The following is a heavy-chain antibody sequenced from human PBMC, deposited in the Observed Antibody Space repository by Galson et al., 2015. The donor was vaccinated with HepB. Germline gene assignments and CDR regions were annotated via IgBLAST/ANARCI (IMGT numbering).Heavy chain of an antibody. CDR1: GFTFSSYA. D-gene: IGHD3-10*01. CDR3: AKAGLLWFGELFDDAFDI. J-gene: IGHJ3*02. V-gene: IGHV3-23*01. CDR2: ISGSGGST. Sequence: SLRLSCAASGFTFSSYAMSWVRQAPGKGLEWVSAISGSGGSTYYADSVKGRFTISRDNSKNTLYLQMNSLRAEDTAVYYCAKAGLLWFGELFDDAFDIWGQGTMVTVSS.